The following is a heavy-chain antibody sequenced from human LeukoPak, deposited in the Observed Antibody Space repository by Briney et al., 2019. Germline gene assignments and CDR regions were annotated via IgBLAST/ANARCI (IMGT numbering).Heavy chain of an antibody. CDR1: GGSFSGYY. CDR2: INHSGST. D-gene: IGHD6-6*01. CDR3: ARVRLFVGSSSPFDY. J-gene: IGHJ4*02. Sequence: SETLSLTCAVYGGSFSGYYWSWIRQPPGKGLEWIGEINHSGSTNYNPSLKSRVTISVDTSKNQFSLKLSSVTAADTAVYYCARVRLFVGSSSPFDYWGQGTLVTVSS. V-gene: IGHV4-34*01.